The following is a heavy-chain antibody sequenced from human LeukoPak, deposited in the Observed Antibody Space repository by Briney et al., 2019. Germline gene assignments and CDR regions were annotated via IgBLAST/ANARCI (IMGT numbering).Heavy chain of an antibody. Sequence: GGSLRLSCVSGFTFNRCWMNWVRQAPGKGLEWVAHINPDGRDTYYVDSVKGRFTISRDNAQNSMYLQMNSLRAEDTAVYYCANDYFSGSSHRTPLSYWGQGTLVTVSS. CDR2: INPDGRDT. CDR1: GFTFNRCW. D-gene: IGHD1-26*01. V-gene: IGHV3-7*03. J-gene: IGHJ4*02. CDR3: ANDYFSGSSHRTPLSY.